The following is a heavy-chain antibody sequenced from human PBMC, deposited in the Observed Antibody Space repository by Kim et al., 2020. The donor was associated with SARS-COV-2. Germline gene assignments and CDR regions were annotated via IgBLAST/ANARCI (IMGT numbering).Heavy chain of an antibody. D-gene: IGHD6-13*01. J-gene: IGHJ5*02. CDR3: ARAPGSIAAEVGFDP. CDR1: GGSISSYY. CDR2: IYYSGST. Sequence: SETLSLTCTVSGGSISSYYWSWIRQPPGKGLEWIGYIYYSGSTNYNPSLKSRVTISVDTSKNQFSLKLSSVTAADTAVYYCARAPGSIAAEVGFDPWGQGTLVTVSS. V-gene: IGHV4-59*13.